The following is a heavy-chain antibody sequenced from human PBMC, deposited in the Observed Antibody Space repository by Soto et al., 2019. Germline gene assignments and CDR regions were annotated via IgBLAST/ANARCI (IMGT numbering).Heavy chain of an antibody. J-gene: IGHJ6*02. CDR2: ISYDGGKK. Sequence: QVQLVESGGGVVQPGRSLRLSCAASGFTFTDYALHWVRQAPGKGLEWVAVISYDGGKKYYADSVKGRFTISRDNSKNTVYLQMNSLRVEDTAVYYCARDTYLDSSGPTSYYYYGIDVWGQGTTVTVSS. V-gene: IGHV3-30-3*01. CDR3: ARDTYLDSSGPTSYYYYGIDV. D-gene: IGHD3-22*01. CDR1: GFTFTDYA.